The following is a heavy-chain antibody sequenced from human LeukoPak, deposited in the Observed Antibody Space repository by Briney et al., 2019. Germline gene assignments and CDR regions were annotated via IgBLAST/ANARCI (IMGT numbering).Heavy chain of an antibody. Sequence: GASVKVSCKASGGTFSSYAISWVRQAPGQGLEWMGRIIPIFGTANYAQKFQGRVTITTDESTSTAYMELSSLRSEDTAVYYCARGGGSCYSCGFDIWGQGTMVTVSS. V-gene: IGHV1-69*05. CDR2: IIPIFGTA. J-gene: IGHJ3*02. CDR1: GGTFSSYA. D-gene: IGHD2-15*01. CDR3: ARGGGSCYSCGFDI.